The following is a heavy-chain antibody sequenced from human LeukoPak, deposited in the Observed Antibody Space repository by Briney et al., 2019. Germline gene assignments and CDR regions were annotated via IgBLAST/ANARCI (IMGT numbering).Heavy chain of an antibody. CDR1: GYTFTSYA. D-gene: IGHD2-21*01. V-gene: IGHV1-69*13. J-gene: IGHJ6*03. CDR2: IIPIFGTA. Sequence: ASVKVSCKASGYTFTSYAMHWVRQAPGQRLEWMGGIIPIFGTANYTQRFQGRVTITADESTSTAYMELSSLRSEDTAVYYCARSGGAYYYYYYMDVWGQGTTVTISS. CDR3: ARSGGAYYYYYYMDV.